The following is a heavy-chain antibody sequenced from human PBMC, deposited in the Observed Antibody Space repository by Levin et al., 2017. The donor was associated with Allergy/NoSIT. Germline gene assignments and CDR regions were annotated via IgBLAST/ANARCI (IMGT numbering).Heavy chain of an antibody. CDR1: GFTFSDYY. J-gene: IGHJ4*02. Sequence: GESLKISCAASGFTFSDYYMSWIRQAPGKGLEWVSYISSSGSTIYYADSVKGRFTISRDNAKNSLYLQMNSLRAEDTAVYYCARDHGAYYYGSATAVHWGQGTLVTVSS. D-gene: IGHD3-10*01. CDR2: ISSSGSTI. V-gene: IGHV3-11*01. CDR3: ARDHGAYYYGSATAVH.